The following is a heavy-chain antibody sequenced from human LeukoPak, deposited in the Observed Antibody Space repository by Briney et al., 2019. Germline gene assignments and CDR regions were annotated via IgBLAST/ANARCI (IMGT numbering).Heavy chain of an antibody. D-gene: IGHD6-19*01. V-gene: IGHV3-23*01. Sequence: PGGSLRLSCAASGLTFSSYAMSWVRQAPGKGLEWVSAISGSGGSTYYADSVKGRFTISRDNSKNTLYLQMNSLRAEDTAVYYCAEDGGWYVGFGDYWGQGTLVTVSS. CDR3: AEDGGWYVGFGDY. CDR2: ISGSGGST. J-gene: IGHJ4*02. CDR1: GLTFSSYA.